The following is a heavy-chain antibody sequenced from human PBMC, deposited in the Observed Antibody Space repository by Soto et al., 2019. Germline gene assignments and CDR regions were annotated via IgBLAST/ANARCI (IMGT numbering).Heavy chain of an antibody. Sequence: EVQLLESGGGLVQPGGSLRLSCAASGFTFSSYAMSWVRQAPGKGLEWVSAISGSGGSTYYADSVKGRFTISRDNSKNALYLQMNGLRAEDTAVYYFAKDGQRGNGYFDYWGQGTLVTVSS. CDR2: ISGSGGST. D-gene: IGHD3-10*01. J-gene: IGHJ4*02. V-gene: IGHV3-23*01. CDR1: GFTFSSYA. CDR3: AKDGQRGNGYFDY.